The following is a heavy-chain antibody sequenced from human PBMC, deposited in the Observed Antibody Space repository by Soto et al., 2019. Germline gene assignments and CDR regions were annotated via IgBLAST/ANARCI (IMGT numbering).Heavy chain of an antibody. CDR3: ARGGSGYVWFNEF. V-gene: IGHV1-69*01. Sequence: QEQLVQPGAEVKKPGSSGKVSCKASGGIFSSYAISWVRQAPGQGLEWMGGIIPIFGTANYAQKFQGRVTITADESTNTAYMDLSSLKSEDTAIYYCARGGSGYVWFNEFWGQGTLVTVSS. D-gene: IGHD3-22*01. CDR1: GGIFSSYA. CDR2: IIPIFGTA. J-gene: IGHJ4*02.